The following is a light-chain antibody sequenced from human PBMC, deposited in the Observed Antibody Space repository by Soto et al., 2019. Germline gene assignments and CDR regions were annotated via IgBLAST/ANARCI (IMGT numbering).Light chain of an antibody. Sequence: QSVLTQPASVTGSPGQSITISCTGTTRDVGGYNYVSWYQHHPGKAPKLIIYDVTNRPSEVSNPFSGSKSGNTASLTISGLQPEDEADYYCSSYTTSNTRQIVFGTGTKLTVL. CDR3: SSYTTSNTRQIV. J-gene: IGLJ1*01. CDR1: TRDVGGYNY. CDR2: DVT. V-gene: IGLV2-14*03.